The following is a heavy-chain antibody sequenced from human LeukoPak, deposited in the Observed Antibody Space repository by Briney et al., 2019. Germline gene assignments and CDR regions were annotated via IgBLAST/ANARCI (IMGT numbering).Heavy chain of an antibody. Sequence: SETLSLTCTVSGGSISSYYWSWIRQPAGKGLEWIGRIYTSGSTNYNPSLKSRVTMSVDTSKNQFSLKLSSVTAADTAVYYCARDVSYDSSASNWFDPWGQETLVTVSS. V-gene: IGHV4-4*07. J-gene: IGHJ5*02. D-gene: IGHD3-22*01. CDR3: ARDVSYDSSASNWFDP. CDR1: GGSISSYY. CDR2: IYTSGST.